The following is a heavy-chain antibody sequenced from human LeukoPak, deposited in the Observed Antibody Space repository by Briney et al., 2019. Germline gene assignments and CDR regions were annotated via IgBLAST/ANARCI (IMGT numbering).Heavy chain of an antibody. J-gene: IGHJ5*02. CDR2: ISGSGVST. V-gene: IGHV3-23*01. Sequence: PGGSLRLSCAASGFTFSSYAMGWVRQGPGEGLEWVSIISGSGVSTYYTDSVKGRFNISRDNSKNTLYLQMNSLRAEDSAVYYCAKGSSGWYGGPNWFDPWGQGTLVTVSS. D-gene: IGHD6-19*01. CDR1: GFTFSSYA. CDR3: AKGSSGWYGGPNWFDP.